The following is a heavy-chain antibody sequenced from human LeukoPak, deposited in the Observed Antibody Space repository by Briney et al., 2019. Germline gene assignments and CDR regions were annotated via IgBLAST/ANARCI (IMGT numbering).Heavy chain of an antibody. D-gene: IGHD5-12*01. Sequence: GASVTVSCKASGYTFTSYYMHWVRQAPGQGLEWMGIINPSGGGTSYAQKFQGRVTITRDTSTSTVYMELSSLRSEDTAVYYCARAKRDGYNFGYFDYWGQGTLVTVSS. J-gene: IGHJ4*02. CDR3: ARAKRDGYNFGYFDY. V-gene: IGHV1-46*01. CDR1: GYTFTSYY. CDR2: INPSGGGT.